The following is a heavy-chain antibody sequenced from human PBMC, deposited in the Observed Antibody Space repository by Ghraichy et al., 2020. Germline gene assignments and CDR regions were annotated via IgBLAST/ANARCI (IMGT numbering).Heavy chain of an antibody. Sequence: ASVKVSCKASGYTFTSYDINWVRQATGQGLEWMGWMNPNSGNTGYAQKFQGRVTMTRNTSISTAYMELSSLRSEDTAVYYCARDSRYYYDSSQNYFGGYWGQGTLVTVSS. D-gene: IGHD3-22*01. V-gene: IGHV1-8*01. CDR3: ARDSRYYYDSSQNYFGGY. CDR1: GYTFTSYD. CDR2: MNPNSGNT. J-gene: IGHJ4*02.